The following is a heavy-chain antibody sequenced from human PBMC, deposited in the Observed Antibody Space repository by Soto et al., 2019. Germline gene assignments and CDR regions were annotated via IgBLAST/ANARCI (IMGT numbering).Heavy chain of an antibody. CDR2: IYSSENT. V-gene: IGHV4-39*01. D-gene: IGHD2-2*03. J-gene: IGHJ6*02. Sequence: PSETLSLTCTVSGVSISSGDYYWSWIRQTPGKGLEWIGYIYSSENTYYNPSLLSRVTISVDTSKNEFSLRLSSVTAADTAVYYCARLNGYCVSTNCHGYYGMDVWGQGTTVTVSS. CDR3: ARLNGYCVSTNCHGYYGMDV. CDR1: GVSISSGDYY.